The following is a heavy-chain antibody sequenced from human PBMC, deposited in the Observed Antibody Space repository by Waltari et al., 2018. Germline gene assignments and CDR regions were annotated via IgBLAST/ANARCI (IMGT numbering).Heavy chain of an antibody. D-gene: IGHD6-13*01. Sequence: EVQLEQSGAEVRKPGESLTISCKASGYDFTTYWITWVRQMPGKGLEWMGRIDPIVPYLSYSPSFQGHVTISADTSTNTAYLHWTSLTASDTAIYYCARHSTRGSSWNDFWGQGTLVTVSS. V-gene: IGHV5-10-1*03. CDR2: IDPIVPYL. CDR1: GYDFTTYW. J-gene: IGHJ4*02. CDR3: ARHSTRGSSWNDF.